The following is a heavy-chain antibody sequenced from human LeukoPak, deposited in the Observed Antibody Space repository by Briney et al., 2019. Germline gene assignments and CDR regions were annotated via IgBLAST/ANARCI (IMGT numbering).Heavy chain of an antibody. CDR3: ARVGVGALAFDY. Sequence: ASVKVSCKASSYTFTSYGISWVRQAPGQGLEWMGWISAYNGNTNYAQKLQGRVTMTTDTSTSTAYMELRSLRSADTAVYYCARVGVGALAFDYWGQGTLVTVSS. V-gene: IGHV1-18*01. CDR1: SYTFTSYG. J-gene: IGHJ4*02. CDR2: ISAYNGNT. D-gene: IGHD1-26*01.